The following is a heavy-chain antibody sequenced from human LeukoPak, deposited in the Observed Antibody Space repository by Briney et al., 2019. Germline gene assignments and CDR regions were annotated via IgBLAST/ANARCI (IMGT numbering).Heavy chain of an antibody. D-gene: IGHD2-15*01. Sequence: SGGSLRLSCAASGFTFSSYAMSWVRQAPGKGLEWVSAISGSGGSTYYADSAKGRFTISRDNSKNTLYLPMNSLRAEDTAVYYCAKDEYIVVVVAAFRYWGQGTLVPVSS. J-gene: IGHJ4*02. V-gene: IGHV3-23*01. CDR3: AKDEYIVVVVAAFRY. CDR1: GFTFSSYA. CDR2: ISGSGGST.